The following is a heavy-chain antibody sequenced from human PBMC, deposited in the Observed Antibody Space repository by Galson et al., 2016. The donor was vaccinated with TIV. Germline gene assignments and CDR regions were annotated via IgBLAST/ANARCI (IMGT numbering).Heavy chain of an antibody. Sequence: SVKVSCKASGGLVSNYAISWVRQAPGQGLERMGGIIPIFGTTKYAQKFQGRVTITADESTRIVNMELSSLRSEDTAVYYCAKDPYIYGSYLDHWGQGTLVTVSS. CDR1: GGLVSNYA. V-gene: IGHV1-69*13. CDR3: AKDPYIYGSYLDH. J-gene: IGHJ4*02. CDR2: IIPIFGTT. D-gene: IGHD5-18*01.